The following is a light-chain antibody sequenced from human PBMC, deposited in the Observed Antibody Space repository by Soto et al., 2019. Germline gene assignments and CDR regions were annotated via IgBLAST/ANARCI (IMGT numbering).Light chain of an antibody. CDR2: EVS. Sequence: QSVLTQPASVSGSPGQSITISCTGTSSDVGSYNLVSWYQHHPGKAPKFMIYEVSKRPSGVSNRFSGSKSSNTASLAISGLQAEDEADYYCCSYAGTSTYVFGTGTKVTVL. V-gene: IGLV2-23*02. J-gene: IGLJ1*01. CDR1: SSDVGSYNL. CDR3: CSYAGTSTYV.